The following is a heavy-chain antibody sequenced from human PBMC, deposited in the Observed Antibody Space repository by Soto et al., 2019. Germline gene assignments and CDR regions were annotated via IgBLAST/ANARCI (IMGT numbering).Heavy chain of an antibody. CDR1: GFTFSNYA. Sequence: GGSLRLSCAASGFTFSNYAMSWVRQAPGRGLDWVSTISGSGGSTYSADSVKGRFTVSRDNSKNTLYLQMNRLRSDDTAVYYCARSGYARSAFDIWGQGTMVTVSS. CDR3: ARSGYARSAFDI. D-gene: IGHD5-12*01. V-gene: IGHV3-23*01. J-gene: IGHJ3*02. CDR2: ISGSGGST.